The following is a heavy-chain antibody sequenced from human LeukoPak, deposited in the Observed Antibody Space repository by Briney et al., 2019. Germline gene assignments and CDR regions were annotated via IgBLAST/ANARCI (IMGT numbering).Heavy chain of an antibody. CDR2: INPNSGGT. J-gene: IGHJ5*02. Sequence: VASVKVSCKASGYTFTGYYMHWVRQAPGQGLEWMGWINPNSGGTNYAQKFQGRVTMTRDTSISTAYMELSRLRSDDTAVYYCARDYLQLERHRSWFDPWGQETLVTVSS. D-gene: IGHD1-1*01. V-gene: IGHV1-2*02. CDR3: ARDYLQLERHRSWFDP. CDR1: GYTFTGYY.